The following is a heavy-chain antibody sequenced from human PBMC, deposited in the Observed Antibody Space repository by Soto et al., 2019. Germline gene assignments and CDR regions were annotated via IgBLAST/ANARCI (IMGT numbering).Heavy chain of an antibody. V-gene: IGHV1-3*01. CDR3: ARVIAAAGTSYFDY. CDR2: INAGNGNT. D-gene: IGHD6-13*01. Sequence: ASVKVSCKASGYTFTSYAMHWVRQAPGQRLEWMGWINAGNGNTKYSQKFQGRVTITRDTSASAAYMELSSLRSDDTAVYYCARVIAAAGTSYFDYWGQGTLVTVSS. CDR1: GYTFTSYA. J-gene: IGHJ4*02.